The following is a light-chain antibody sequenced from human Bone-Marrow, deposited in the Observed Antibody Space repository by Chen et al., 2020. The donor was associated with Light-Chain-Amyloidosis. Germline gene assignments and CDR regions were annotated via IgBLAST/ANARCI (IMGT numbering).Light chain of an antibody. V-gene: IGLV3-21*02. CDR2: DDS. CDR1: NIGSTS. CDR3: QVWDRSSDRPV. J-gene: IGLJ3*02. Sequence: SSVLTQPSSVSVAPGATATIACGGNNIGSTSVHWSQQTPGQAPLLVVYDDSDRPSGIPERLSGSNSGNTATLTSSRVEAGDEADYYCQVWDRSSDRPVFGGGTKLTVL.